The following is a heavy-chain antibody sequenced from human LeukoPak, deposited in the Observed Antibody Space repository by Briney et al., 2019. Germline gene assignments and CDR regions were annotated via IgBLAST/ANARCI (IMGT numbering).Heavy chain of an antibody. D-gene: IGHD6-19*01. Sequence: ASVKVSCKASGGTFSSYTISWVRQAPGQGLEWMGGIIPIFGTAKYVQKFQGRVTITADESTSTAYMELSSLRSEDTAVYYCAREVAERRNYYYYGMDVWGQGTTVTVSS. V-gene: IGHV1-69*13. J-gene: IGHJ6*02. CDR1: GGTFSSYT. CDR2: IIPIFGTA. CDR3: AREVAERRNYYYYGMDV.